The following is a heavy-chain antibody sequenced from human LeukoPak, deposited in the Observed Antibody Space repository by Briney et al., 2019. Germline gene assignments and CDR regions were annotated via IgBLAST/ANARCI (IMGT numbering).Heavy chain of an antibody. V-gene: IGHV1-8*01. CDR1: GYTFTSYD. CDR2: MNPNSGNT. D-gene: IGHD3-16*02. J-gene: IGHJ5*02. CDR3: ARVLKDDYVWGSYRYGFDP. Sequence: ASVKVSCKASGYTFTSYDINWVRQATGQGLEWMGWMNPNSGNTGYAQKFQGRVTMTRNTSISTAYMELSSLRSEDTAVYYCARVLKDDYVWGSYRYGFDPWGQGTLVTVSS.